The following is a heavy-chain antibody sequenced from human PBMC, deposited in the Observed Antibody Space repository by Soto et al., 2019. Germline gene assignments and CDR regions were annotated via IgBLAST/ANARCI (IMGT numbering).Heavy chain of an antibody. D-gene: IGHD3-10*01. CDR1: GFTFDEYG. CDR2: INWNGGST. Sequence: EVQLVESGGGVVRPGGSLRLSCAASGFTFDEYGMSWVRQAPGKGLEWVSGINWNGGSTGYADSVKGRFTISRDNAKNSLYLQMNSLRAEDTALYYCARDPPYYYGSGSYWFDPWGQGTLVTVSS. V-gene: IGHV3-20*04. J-gene: IGHJ5*02. CDR3: ARDPPYYYGSGSYWFDP.